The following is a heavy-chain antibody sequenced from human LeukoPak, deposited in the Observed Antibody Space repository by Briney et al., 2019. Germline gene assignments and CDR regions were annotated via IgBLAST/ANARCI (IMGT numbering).Heavy chain of an antibody. Sequence: SETLSPTCAVYGGSFSGYYWSWIRQPPGKGLEWIGEINHSGSTNYNPSLKSRVTISVDTSKNQFSLKLSSVTAADTAVYYCARVYMYSSSWYARRTSGMDVWGQGTTVTVSS. CDR1: GGSFSGYY. CDR3: ARVYMYSSSWYARRTSGMDV. D-gene: IGHD6-13*01. V-gene: IGHV4-34*01. CDR2: INHSGST. J-gene: IGHJ6*02.